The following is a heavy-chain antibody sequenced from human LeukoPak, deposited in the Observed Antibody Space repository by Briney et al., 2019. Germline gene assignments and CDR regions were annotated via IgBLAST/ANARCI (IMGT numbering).Heavy chain of an antibody. CDR2: IYYSGST. J-gene: IGHJ4*02. V-gene: IGHV4-39*01. CDR1: GGSISSSSYY. CDR3: ARHVYDFWSGYLFDY. Sequence: LETLSLTCTVSGGSISSSSYYWGWIRQPPGKGLEWIGSIYYSGSTYYNPSLKSRVTISVDTSKNQFSLKLSSVTAADTAVYYCARHVYDFWSGYLFDYWGQGTLVTVSS. D-gene: IGHD3-3*01.